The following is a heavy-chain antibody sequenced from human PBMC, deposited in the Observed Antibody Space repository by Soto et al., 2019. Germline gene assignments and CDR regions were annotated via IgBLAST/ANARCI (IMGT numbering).Heavy chain of an antibody. V-gene: IGHV4-31*03. CDR3: GGGYYFDY. CDR2: IYYSGST. CDR1: GGSISSGGYY. J-gene: IGHJ4*02. D-gene: IGHD1-26*01. Sequence: SETLSLTCTVSGGSISSGGYYWSWIRQHPGKGLEWIGYIYYSGSTYYNPSLKIRVTISVDTSKNQFSLKLSSVTAADTAVYYCGGGYYFDYWGQGTLVTVSS.